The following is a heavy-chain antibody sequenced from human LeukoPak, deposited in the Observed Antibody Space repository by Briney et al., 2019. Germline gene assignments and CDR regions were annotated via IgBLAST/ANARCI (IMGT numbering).Heavy chain of an antibody. J-gene: IGHJ4*02. CDR1: GGSISSSSYY. Sequence: SETLSLTCTVSGGSISSSSYYWGWIRQPPGKGLEWIGSIYYSGSTYYNPSLKSRATISVDTSKNQFSLRLSSVTAADTAVYYCARRPLEYSTSSFDYWGQGTLVTVSS. V-gene: IGHV4-39*01. CDR3: ARRPLEYSTSSFDY. CDR2: IYYSGST. D-gene: IGHD6-6*01.